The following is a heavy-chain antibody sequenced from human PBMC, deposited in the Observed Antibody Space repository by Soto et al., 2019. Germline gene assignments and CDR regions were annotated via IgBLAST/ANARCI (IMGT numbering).Heavy chain of an antibody. D-gene: IGHD2-15*01. Sequence: QVQLVQSGAEVKKPGSSVKVSCKASGGAFSDYAFSWVRQAPGQGLEWLGGTMPIFRAPDYAQKFQGRVTITADECTRTAYMEMNSLRSEDTAVYYCASWLKGPDIGNYYYGMDVWGQGTTVTVS. J-gene: IGHJ6*02. CDR3: ASWLKGPDIGNYYYGMDV. CDR1: GGAFSDYA. CDR2: TMPIFRAP. V-gene: IGHV1-69*12.